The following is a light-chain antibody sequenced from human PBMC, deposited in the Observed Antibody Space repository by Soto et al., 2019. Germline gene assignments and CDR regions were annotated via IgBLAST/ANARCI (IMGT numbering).Light chain of an antibody. V-gene: IGLV1-47*01. CDR1: SSNIGSNY. CDR2: RDN. J-gene: IGLJ1*01. CDR3: AAWDDSLSAFYV. Sequence: QSVLTQPPSASGPPGQRVTISCSGSSSNIGSNYVYWYQQLPGTAPKLLIYRDNRRPSGVPDRFSGSKSGTSASLAISGLRSEDEADYYCAAWDDSLSAFYVFGTGTKLTVL.